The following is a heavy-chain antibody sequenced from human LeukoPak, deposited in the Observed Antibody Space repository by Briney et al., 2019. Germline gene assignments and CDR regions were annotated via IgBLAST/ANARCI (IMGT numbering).Heavy chain of an antibody. CDR2: ISYSGST. Sequence: PSETLSLTCTVSGGSISSYYWSWIRQPPGKGLEWIGYISYSGSTNFNPSLKSRVTISVDTSKNQFSLKLSSVTAADTAVYYCARHLHEGMDVWGQGTTVTVSS. V-gene: IGHV4-59*08. CDR1: GGSISSYY. CDR3: ARHLHEGMDV. J-gene: IGHJ6*02. D-gene: IGHD4-11*01.